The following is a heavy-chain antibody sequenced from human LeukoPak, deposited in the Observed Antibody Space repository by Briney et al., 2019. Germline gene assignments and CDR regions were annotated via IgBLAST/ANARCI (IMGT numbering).Heavy chain of an antibody. D-gene: IGHD3-22*01. Sequence: GGSLRLSCAASGFTFRSYSMHWVRQAPGKGLEWVSYISSTSSTIYYADSVKGRFTISRDNAKNSLYLQMNSLRDEDTAVYYCARAAPYYYDSSGYSTFDSWGQGTMVTVSA. CDR1: GFTFRSYS. J-gene: IGHJ3*02. CDR3: ARAAPYYYDSSGYSTFDS. CDR2: ISSTSSTI. V-gene: IGHV3-48*02.